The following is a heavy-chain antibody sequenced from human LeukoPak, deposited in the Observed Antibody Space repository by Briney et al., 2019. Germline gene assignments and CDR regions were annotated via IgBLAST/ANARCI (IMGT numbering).Heavy chain of an antibody. V-gene: IGHV3-66*01. CDR1: GFTVSSNY. D-gene: IGHD5-24*01. Sequence: GGSLRLSCAASGFTVSSNYMSWVRQAPGKGLEWVSVIYSGGSTYYADSVKGRFTISRDNSENTLYLQMNSLRAEDTAVYYCARDQGDGYNWYYYGMDVWGQGTTVTVSS. CDR3: ARDQGDGYNWYYYGMDV. CDR2: IYSGGST. J-gene: IGHJ6*02.